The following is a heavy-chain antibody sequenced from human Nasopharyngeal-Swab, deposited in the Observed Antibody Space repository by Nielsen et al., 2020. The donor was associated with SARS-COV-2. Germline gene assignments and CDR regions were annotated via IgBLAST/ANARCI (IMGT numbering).Heavy chain of an antibody. Sequence: SETLSLTCTVSGGSVSDTNYYWSWIRQPPGKGLECIGYIYYIGSTNYNPSLKSRVTISIDTSKNQFSLKLSSVTAADTAVYYCARVGYYDSSGYPFDHWGQGTLVTVSS. CDR1: GGSVSDTNYY. D-gene: IGHD3-22*01. CDR2: IYYIGST. J-gene: IGHJ4*02. CDR3: ARVGYYDSSGYPFDH. V-gene: IGHV4-61*01.